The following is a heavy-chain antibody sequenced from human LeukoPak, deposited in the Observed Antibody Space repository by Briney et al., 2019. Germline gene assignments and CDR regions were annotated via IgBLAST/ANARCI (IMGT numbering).Heavy chain of an antibody. CDR3: ARGYCGGDCYGD. V-gene: IGHV3-21*01. CDR1: GFTFSSYA. J-gene: IGHJ1*01. D-gene: IGHD2-21*02. CDR2: ISGSSRHI. Sequence: GGSLRLSCAASGFTFSSYAMTWARQAPGEGLEYVSSISGSSRHIYYADSVKGRFTISRDNTKSSLYLQMNSLRVEDMAVYYCARGYCGGDCYGDWGQGTLVTVSS.